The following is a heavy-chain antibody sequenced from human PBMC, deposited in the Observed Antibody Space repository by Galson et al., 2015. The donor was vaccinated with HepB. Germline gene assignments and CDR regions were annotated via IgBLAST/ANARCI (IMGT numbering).Heavy chain of an antibody. Sequence: SVKVSCKASGGTFTMYAISWVRQAPGKGPEWMGGIIPIFGSATYTQRFQGKVTITADKSTDTGFLELNNLRSEDTAVYYCATALWKYIPGTVKPYHGMDVWGQGTTVIVS. J-gene: IGHJ6*02. CDR1: GGTFTMYA. D-gene: IGHD1-1*01. V-gene: IGHV1-69*06. CDR3: ATALWKYIPGTVKPYHGMDV. CDR2: IIPIFGSA.